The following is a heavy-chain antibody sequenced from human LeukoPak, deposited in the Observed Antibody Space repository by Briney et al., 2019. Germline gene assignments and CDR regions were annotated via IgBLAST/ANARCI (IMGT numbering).Heavy chain of an antibody. CDR1: GGSISSGGYS. Sequence: SQTLSLTCAVSGGSISSGGYSWSWIRPQPGKGLEWVGYIYHSGSTYYNPSLKSRVTISVDRSKNQFSLKLSSVTAADTAVYYCARAPYCGGDCYSGARFDPWGQGTLVTVSS. D-gene: IGHD2-21*02. J-gene: IGHJ5*02. CDR3: ARAPYCGGDCYSGARFDP. CDR2: IYHSGST. V-gene: IGHV4-30-2*01.